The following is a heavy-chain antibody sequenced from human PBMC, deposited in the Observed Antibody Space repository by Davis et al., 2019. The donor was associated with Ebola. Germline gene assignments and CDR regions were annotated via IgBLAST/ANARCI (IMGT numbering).Heavy chain of an antibody. CDR3: AKDTNRRLRFDFDC. D-gene: IGHD3-3*01. J-gene: IGHJ4*02. Sequence: PGGSLRLSCTTSGFTFGDYEMGWFRQAPGKGLEWVSGLSWNSVGIGYADSVKGRFTISRDNAKNSLYLQMNSLRPEDTAFYYCAKDTNRRLRFDFDCWGQGTLVTVSS. V-gene: IGHV3-9*01. CDR2: LSWNSVGI. CDR1: GFTFGDYE.